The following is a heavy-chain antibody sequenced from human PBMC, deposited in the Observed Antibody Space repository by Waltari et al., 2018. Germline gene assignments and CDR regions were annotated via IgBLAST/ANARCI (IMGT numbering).Heavy chain of an antibody. CDR2: INAGNGNT. CDR3: AGHYDFWSGTTRAIPYAFDI. CDR1: GYTFTSYA. V-gene: IGHV1-3*01. J-gene: IGHJ3*02. Sequence: QVQLVQSGAEVKKPGASVKVSCKASGYTFTSYAMHWVRQAPGQRLEWMGWINAGNGNTKYSQKFQGRVTITRDTSASTAYMELSSLRSEDTAVYYCAGHYDFWSGTTRAIPYAFDIWGQGTMVTVSS. D-gene: IGHD3-3*01.